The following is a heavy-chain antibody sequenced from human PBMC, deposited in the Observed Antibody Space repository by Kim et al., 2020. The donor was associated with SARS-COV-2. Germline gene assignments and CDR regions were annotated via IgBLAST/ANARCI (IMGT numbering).Heavy chain of an antibody. V-gene: IGHV3-33*01. Sequence: GGSLRLSCAASGFTFSSYGMHWVRQAPGKGLEWVAVIWYDGSNKYYADSVKGRFTISRDNSKNTLYLQMNSLRAEDTAVYYCATIPEYSSSSPAARWLVPYYYYYMDVWGKGTTVTVSS. J-gene: IGHJ6*03. D-gene: IGHD6-6*01. CDR3: ATIPEYSSSSPAARWLVPYYYYYMDV. CDR1: GFTFSSYG. CDR2: IWYDGSNK.